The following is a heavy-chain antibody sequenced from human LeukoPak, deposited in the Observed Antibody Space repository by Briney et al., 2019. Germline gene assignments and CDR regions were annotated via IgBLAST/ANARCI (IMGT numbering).Heavy chain of an antibody. D-gene: IGHD4-17*01. CDR2: ISTKTGDS. Sequence: ASVKVSCKASGYTFSSYVLSWVRQAPGQGLEWMGRISTKTGDSVYAQKLQGRVTMTTDTSTSTAYLELRSLSSDDTTVYYCARTMTTLPTHGELDLWGQGTQVTVSS. CDR3: ARTMTTLPTHGELDL. J-gene: IGHJ5*02. CDR1: GYTFSSYV. V-gene: IGHV1-18*01.